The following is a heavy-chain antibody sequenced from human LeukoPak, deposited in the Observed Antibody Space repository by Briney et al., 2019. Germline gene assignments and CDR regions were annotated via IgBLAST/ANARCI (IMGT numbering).Heavy chain of an antibody. D-gene: IGHD1/OR15-1a*01. CDR1: GSTFTSYY. V-gene: IGHV1-46*01. CDR2: INPSGGST. J-gene: IGHJ3*02. Sequence: ASVKVSCKASGSTFTSYYMHWVREAPGQGLEWMGIINPSGGSTSYAQKFQGRVTMTRDTSTSTVYMELSSLRSEDTAVYYCARSTMRDAFDIWGQGTMVTVSS. CDR3: ARSTMRDAFDI.